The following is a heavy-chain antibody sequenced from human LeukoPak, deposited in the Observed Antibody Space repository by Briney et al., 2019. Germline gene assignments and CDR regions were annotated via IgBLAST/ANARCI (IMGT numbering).Heavy chain of an antibody. CDR1: GYTFNNYA. V-gene: IGHV7-4-1*02. Sequence: GASLKVSCKASGYTFNNYAMNWVRQAPGQGLEWMGWINTNTGNPTYVQGFTGRFVFSLDTSVSTAYLQISSLKAEDTAVYYCARDFSFTPMTTGLWWFDPWGQGTLVTVSS. D-gene: IGHD4-17*01. J-gene: IGHJ5*02. CDR3: ARDFSFTPMTTGLWWFDP. CDR2: INTNTGNP.